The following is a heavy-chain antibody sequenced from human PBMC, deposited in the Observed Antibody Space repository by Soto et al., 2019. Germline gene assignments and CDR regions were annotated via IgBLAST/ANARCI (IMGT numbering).Heavy chain of an antibody. Sequence: GGSLRLSCAASGFTFSSYGMHWVRQAPGKGLEWVAVISYDGSNKYYADSVKGRFTISRDNSKNTLYLQMNSLRAEDTAVYYCAKYSTYYYDSSGYKGMAYFDYWGQGTLVTVSS. V-gene: IGHV3-30*18. CDR3: AKYSTYYYDSSGYKGMAYFDY. J-gene: IGHJ4*02. D-gene: IGHD3-22*01. CDR1: GFTFSSYG. CDR2: ISYDGSNK.